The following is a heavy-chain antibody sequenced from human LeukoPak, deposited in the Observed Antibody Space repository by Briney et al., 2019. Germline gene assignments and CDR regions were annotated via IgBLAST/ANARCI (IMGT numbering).Heavy chain of an antibody. J-gene: IGHJ4*02. CDR3: ARVDSSGYYVSFDY. D-gene: IGHD3-22*01. Sequence: PSETLSLTCTVSGGSVSSGSYYWSWIRQPPGKGLEWIGYIYYSGSTNYNPSLKSQVTISVDTSKNQFSLKLSSVTAADTAVYYCARVDSSGYYVSFDYWGQGTLVTVSS. CDR2: IYYSGST. CDR1: GGSVSSGSYY. V-gene: IGHV4-61*01.